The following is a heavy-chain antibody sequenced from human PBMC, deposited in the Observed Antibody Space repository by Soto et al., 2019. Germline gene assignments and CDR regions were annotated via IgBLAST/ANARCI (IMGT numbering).Heavy chain of an antibody. V-gene: IGHV1-46*01. D-gene: IGHD3-22*01. CDR3: ATAPPGDYYDSSGYLDY. Sequence: GASVKVSCKASGYTFTSYYMHWVRQAPGQGLEWMGIINPSGGGTSYAQKFQGRVTMTRDTSTSTVYMELSSLRSEDTAVYYCATAPPGDYYDSSGYLDYWGQGTLVTVSS. J-gene: IGHJ4*02. CDR2: INPSGGGT. CDR1: GYTFTSYY.